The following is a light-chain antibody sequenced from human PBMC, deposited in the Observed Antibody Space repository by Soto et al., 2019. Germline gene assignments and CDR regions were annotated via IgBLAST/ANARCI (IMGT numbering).Light chain of an antibody. CDR3: TSYTTSNTVV. V-gene: IGLV2-14*01. CDR1: NSDVGGYNY. CDR2: EVS. J-gene: IGLJ2*01. Sequence: QSALTQPASVSGSPGQSITISCTGTNSDVGGYNYVSWYQHHPGKAPKLMIYEVSNRPSGVSNRFSGSKSGNTAFLTISGLQAEDEADYYCTSYTTSNTVVFGGGTKLTVL.